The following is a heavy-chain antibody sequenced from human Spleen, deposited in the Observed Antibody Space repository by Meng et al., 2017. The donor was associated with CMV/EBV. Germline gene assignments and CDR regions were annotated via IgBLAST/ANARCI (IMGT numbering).Heavy chain of an antibody. D-gene: IGHD6-6*01. CDR2: IIPILGIA. V-gene: IGHV1-69*10. CDR1: GGTFSSYA. Sequence: SVKVSCKASGGTFSSYAISWVRQAPGQGLEWMGGIIPILGIANYAQKFQGRVTITADKSTSTAYMELSSLRSEDTAVYYCASSAARDYYYYGMDVWGQGTTVTVSS. J-gene: IGHJ6*02. CDR3: ASSAARDYYYYGMDV.